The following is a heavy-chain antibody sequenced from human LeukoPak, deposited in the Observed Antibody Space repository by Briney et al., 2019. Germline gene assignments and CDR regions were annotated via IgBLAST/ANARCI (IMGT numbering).Heavy chain of an antibody. CDR1: GGTFSSYA. CDR3: AREQQGYYYMDV. CDR2: IIPIFGTA. Sequence: ASVKVSCKASGGTFSSYAISWVRQAPGQGLEWMGGIIPIFGTANYAQKFQGRVTITTDESTSTAYMELSSLRSEDTAVYYCAREQQGYYYMDVWGKGTTVTVSS. V-gene: IGHV1-69*05. J-gene: IGHJ6*03. D-gene: IGHD6-13*01.